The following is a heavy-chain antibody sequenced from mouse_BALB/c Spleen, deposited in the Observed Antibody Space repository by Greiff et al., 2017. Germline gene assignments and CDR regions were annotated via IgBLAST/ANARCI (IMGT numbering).Heavy chain of an antibody. CDR3: ASRLTGTFDY. Sequence: VQLQQSGPGLVKPSQSLSLTCSVTGYSITSGYYWNWIRQFPGNKLEWMGYISYDGSNNYNPSLKNRISITRDTSKNQFFLKLNSVTTEDTATYYCASRLTGTFDYWGQGTTLTVSS. CDR1: GYSITSGYY. J-gene: IGHJ2*01. CDR2: ISYDGSN. V-gene: IGHV3-6*02. D-gene: IGHD4-1*01.